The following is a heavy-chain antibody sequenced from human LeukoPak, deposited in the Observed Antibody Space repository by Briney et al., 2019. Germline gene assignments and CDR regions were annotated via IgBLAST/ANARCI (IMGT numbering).Heavy chain of an antibody. J-gene: IGHJ6*04. CDR1: GFTLSSDW. Sequence: HPGGSLRLSSAASGFTLSSDWMSWVRQAPRKGREWVANIKQDVSEKYDMDSVKGRFTISSDNAKNSLYLKMNSMRAEDTDVYYCASDLFPAQYYYGSGFGMDVWGKGPTVTVSS. CDR2: IKQDVSEK. D-gene: IGHD3-10*01. CDR3: ASDLFPAQYYYGSGFGMDV. V-gene: IGHV3-7*03.